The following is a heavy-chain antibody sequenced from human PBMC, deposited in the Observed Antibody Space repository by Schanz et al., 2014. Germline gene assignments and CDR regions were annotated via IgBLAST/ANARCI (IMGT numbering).Heavy chain of an antibody. J-gene: IGHJ3*01. CDR2: VYMSAAST. CDR3: ARDEGRDGYNLAFDV. Sequence: EVQLVESGGGLIQPGGSLRLSCAVSGFTVSSNYMSWVRQAPGKGLEWVSTVYMSAASTRYADSVKGRFIISRDSSKNTLFLQMNSLRPKDTALYFCARDEGRDGYNLAFDVWGQGTLVTVSS. V-gene: IGHV3-53*01. D-gene: IGHD5-12*01. CDR1: GFTVSSNY.